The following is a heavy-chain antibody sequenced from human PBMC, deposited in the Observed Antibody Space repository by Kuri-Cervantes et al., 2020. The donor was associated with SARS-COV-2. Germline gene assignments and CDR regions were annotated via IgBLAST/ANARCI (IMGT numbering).Heavy chain of an antibody. Sequence: GGSLRLSCAASGFTFSSYSMNWVRQAPGKGLEWVSYISSSSSTIYYADSVKGRFTISRDNAKNSLYLQMNSLSDEDTAVYYCARESPCRIVGAICYGMDVWGQGTTVTVSS. V-gene: IGHV3-48*02. D-gene: IGHD1-26*01. CDR1: GFTFSSYS. CDR3: ARESPCRIVGAICYGMDV. J-gene: IGHJ6*02. CDR2: ISSSSSTI.